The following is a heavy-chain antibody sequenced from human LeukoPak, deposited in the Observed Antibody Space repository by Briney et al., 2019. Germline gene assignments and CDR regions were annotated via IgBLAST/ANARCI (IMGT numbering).Heavy chain of an antibody. V-gene: IGHV3-30*04. D-gene: IGHD3-9*01. CDR2: ISYDGSNK. J-gene: IGHJ4*02. CDR1: GFTFSSYA. CDR3: EGGADILTGYPYY. Sequence: GGSLRLSCAASGFTFSSYAMHWVRQAPGKGLEWVAVISYDGSNKYYADSVKGRFTISRDNSKNTLYLQMNSLRAEDTAVYYCEGGADILTGYPYYWGQGTLVTVSS.